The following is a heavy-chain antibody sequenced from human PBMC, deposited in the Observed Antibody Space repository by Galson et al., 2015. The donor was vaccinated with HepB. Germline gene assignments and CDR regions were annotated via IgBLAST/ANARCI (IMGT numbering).Heavy chain of an antibody. V-gene: IGHV4-59*01. Sequence: ETLSLTCTVSGGSISTYYWTRIRQPPGKGLEWLAYLRPSGNTDYNPSPKSRLTMPVDTSKNQFSLKMTSVTAADTAVYYCARSGTGTKGTYWYFELWGRGTLVTVSS. CDR3: ARSGTGTKGTYWYFEL. D-gene: IGHD1-7*01. CDR2: LRPSGNT. J-gene: IGHJ2*01. CDR1: GGSISTYY.